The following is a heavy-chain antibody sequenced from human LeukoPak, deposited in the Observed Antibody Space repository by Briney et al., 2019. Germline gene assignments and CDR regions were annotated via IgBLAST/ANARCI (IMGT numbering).Heavy chain of an antibody. J-gene: IGHJ6*02. D-gene: IGHD2/OR15-2a*01. CDR2: LWYDGRNK. CDR3: AKAFFSDYYGMDV. CDR1: EFTLSNYG. V-gene: IGHV3-30*02. Sequence: GGSLRLSCEVSEFTLSNYGMNWVRQAPGKGLEWVAFLWYDGRNKYYADSVKGRFTISRDNSKNTLYLQMNSLRAEDTAVYYCAKAFFSDYYGMDVWGQGTTVTVSS.